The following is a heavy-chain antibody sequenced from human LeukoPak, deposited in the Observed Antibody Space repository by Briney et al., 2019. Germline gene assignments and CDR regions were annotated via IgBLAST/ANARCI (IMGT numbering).Heavy chain of an antibody. CDR2: ISSSSSYI. D-gene: IGHD2-2*01. Sequence: GGSLRLSCAASGFTFSSYSMNWVRQAPGKGLEWVSSISSSSSYIYYADSVKGRFTISRDNAKNSLYLQMNSLRAEDTAVYYCARENCSSTSCYDDYYYGMDVWGQGTTVTVSS. V-gene: IGHV3-21*01. CDR3: ARENCSSTSCYDDYYYGMDV. CDR1: GFTFSSYS. J-gene: IGHJ6*02.